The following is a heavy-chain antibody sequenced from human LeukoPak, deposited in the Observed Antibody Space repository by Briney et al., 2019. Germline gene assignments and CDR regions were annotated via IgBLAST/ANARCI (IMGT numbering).Heavy chain of an antibody. CDR3: AKGLRLGELSSGFDY. CDR1: GFTFSNYA. J-gene: IGHJ4*02. Sequence: GGSLRLSCGASGFTFSNYAMNRVRQAPGKGLEWVSGISNSGGSAYYADSVKGRFTISRDNSRNTLYLQMNSLRAEDTAVYYCAKGLRLGELSSGFDYWGQGTLVTVSS. V-gene: IGHV3-23*01. CDR2: ISNSGGSA. D-gene: IGHD3-16*02.